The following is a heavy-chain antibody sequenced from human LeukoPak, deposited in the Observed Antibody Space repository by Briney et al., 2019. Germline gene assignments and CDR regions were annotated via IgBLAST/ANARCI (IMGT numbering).Heavy chain of an antibody. CDR1: GYTFTNYH. CDR3: ARTTSMTASGYDY. J-gene: IGHJ4*02. D-gene: IGHD2-21*02. V-gene: IGHV1-8*03. CDR2: INPDTGDK. Sequence: ASVKVSCKASGYTFTNYHINWVRQASGQGLEWMTLINPDTGDKGYARKFQDRVTITTDTSISTAYMELSSLSSEDTAVYFCARTTSMTASGYDYWGQGTLVTVSS.